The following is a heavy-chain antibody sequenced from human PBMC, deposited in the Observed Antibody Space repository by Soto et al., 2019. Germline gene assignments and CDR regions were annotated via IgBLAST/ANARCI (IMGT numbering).Heavy chain of an antibody. CDR2: IIPIFGTA. CDR1: GGTFSSYA. V-gene: IGHV1-69*13. J-gene: IGHJ4*02. CDR3: ARDSAAYCGGDCYSDY. D-gene: IGHD2-21*02. Sequence: SVTVSCKASGGTFSSYAISWVRQAPGQGLEWMGGIIPIFGTANYAQKFQGRVTITADESTSTAYMELSSLRSEDTAVYYCARDSAAYCGGDCYSDYWCQGTLVTVSS.